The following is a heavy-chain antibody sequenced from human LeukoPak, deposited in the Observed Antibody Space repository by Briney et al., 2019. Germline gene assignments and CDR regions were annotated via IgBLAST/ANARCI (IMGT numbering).Heavy chain of an antibody. V-gene: IGHV4-59*01. D-gene: IGHD3-22*01. CDR1: GGSISSYY. CDR2: VYYTGST. CDR3: ARVVGFYDRSAFDL. J-gene: IGHJ5*02. Sequence: PSETLSLTCTVSGGSISSYYWSWIRQPPGKGLEWIGYVYYTGSTNYNPSLNSRVTMSIDTSKNQFSLRLSSVTAADTAVYYCARVVGFYDRSAFDLWGQGTLVTVSS.